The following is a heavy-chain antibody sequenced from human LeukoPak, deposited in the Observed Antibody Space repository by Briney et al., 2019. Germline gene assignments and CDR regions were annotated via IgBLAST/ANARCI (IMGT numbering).Heavy chain of an antibody. CDR2: IRGSGGST. CDR3: AEADSSGCLGYFQH. CDR1: GFTFSSYA. J-gene: IGHJ1*01. Sequence: GGSLRLSCAASGFTFSSYAMSWVRQAPGKGLEWVSAIRGSGGSTYYADSVKGRFTISRDDSKNTLYLHMNSLRVEDTAVYYCAEADSSGCLGYFQHWGQGTLITVSS. D-gene: IGHD6-19*01. V-gene: IGHV3-23*01.